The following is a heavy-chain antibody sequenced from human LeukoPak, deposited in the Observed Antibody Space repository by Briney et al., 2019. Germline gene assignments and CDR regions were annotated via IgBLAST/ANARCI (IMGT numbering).Heavy chain of an antibody. CDR3: ASGYSSAWVY. D-gene: IGHD6-25*01. V-gene: IGHV1-69*01. Sequence: GSSVKVSCKASGGTFSSYAISWARQAPGQGLEWMGGIIPIFGTANYAQKFEGRVTITADESTSTAYMELSSLRSEDTAVYYCASGYSSAWVYWGQGTLVTVSS. J-gene: IGHJ4*02. CDR2: IIPIFGTA. CDR1: GGTFSSYA.